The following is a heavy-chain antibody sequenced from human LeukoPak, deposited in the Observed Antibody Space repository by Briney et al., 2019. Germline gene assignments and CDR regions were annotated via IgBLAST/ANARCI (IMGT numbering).Heavy chain of an antibody. D-gene: IGHD2-21*02. V-gene: IGHV3-15*01. CDR3: TTGPGHCGY. J-gene: IGHJ4*02. CDR1: GLTFSNAW. Sequence: GGSLRLACAVSGLTFSNAWMSWVRQAPGKGLEWVGRIKSTTVDATPEYAAPVKGRFTISRDDSKNTVYLQMNSLKTEDTAVYYCTTGPGHCGYWGQGTLVTVSS. CDR2: IKSTTVDATP.